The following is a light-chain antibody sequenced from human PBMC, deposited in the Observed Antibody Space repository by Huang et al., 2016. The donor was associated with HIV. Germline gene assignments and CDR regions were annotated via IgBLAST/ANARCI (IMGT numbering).Light chain of an antibody. CDR2: GES. CDR1: ESVNGN. V-gene: IGKV3-15*01. Sequence: EIVMTQSPATLSVSPGERATLSCRASESVNGNLAWDQQKPVQAPRLLISGESTRATGSPGRFSGSGSETEFTLTISSLQSEDFAVYYCQQYAKWPPAFGQGTKVEIK. CDR3: QQYAKWPPA. J-gene: IGKJ1*01.